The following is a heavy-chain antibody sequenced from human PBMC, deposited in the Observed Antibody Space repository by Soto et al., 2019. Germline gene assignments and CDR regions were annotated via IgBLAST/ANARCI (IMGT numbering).Heavy chain of an antibody. CDR3: ASGVGATPTDYYFDY. D-gene: IGHD1-26*01. CDR2: ISAYNGNT. J-gene: IGHJ4*02. V-gene: IGHV1-18*01. CDR1: GYTFTSYG. Sequence: GASVKVSCKASGYTFTSYGISWVRQAPGQGLEWMGWISAYNGNTNYAQKLQGRVTMTTDTSTSTAYMELRSLRSDDTAVYYCASGVGATPTDYYFDYWGQGTLVTVSS.